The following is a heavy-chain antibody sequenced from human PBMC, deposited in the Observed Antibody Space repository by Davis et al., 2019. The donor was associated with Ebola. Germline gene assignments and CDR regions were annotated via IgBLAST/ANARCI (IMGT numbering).Heavy chain of an antibody. CDR3: ARRLSAFYGLDV. D-gene: IGHD2-21*02. J-gene: IGHJ6*02. Sequence: GGSLRLSCKGSGYSFTSYWIGWVRQMPGKGLEWMGIIYPGDSDTRYSPAFEGQVTISADRSTNTAYLQWSNLKASDTAMYYCARRLSAFYGLDVWGPGTTVIVSS. CDR2: IYPGDSDT. CDR1: GYSFTSYW. V-gene: IGHV5-51*01.